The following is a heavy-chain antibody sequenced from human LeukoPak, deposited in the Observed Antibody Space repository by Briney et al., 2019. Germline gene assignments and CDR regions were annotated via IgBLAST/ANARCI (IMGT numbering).Heavy chain of an antibody. CDR3: ARSSLRYFDWSDY. CDR2: IYYSGST. D-gene: IGHD3-9*01. Sequence: SETLSLTCTVSGGSISSYYWSWIRQPPGKGLEWIGYIYYSGSTNYNPSLKSRVTISIDTSMNQFSLKLTSVTAADTAVYYCARSSLRYFDWSDYWGQGTLVTVSS. CDR1: GGSISSYY. V-gene: IGHV4-59*01. J-gene: IGHJ4*02.